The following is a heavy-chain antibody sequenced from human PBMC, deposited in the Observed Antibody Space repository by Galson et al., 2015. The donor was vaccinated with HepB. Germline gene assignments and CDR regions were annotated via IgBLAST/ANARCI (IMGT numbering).Heavy chain of an antibody. Sequence: SLRLSCAASGFTFSGSAMHWVRQASGKGLEWVGRIRSKANSYATAYAASVKGRFTISRDDSKNTAYLQMNSLKTEDTAVYYCTVYCSSTSCYQDYYYYMDVWGKGTTVTVSS. D-gene: IGHD2-2*01. CDR3: TVYCSSTSCYQDYYYYMDV. V-gene: IGHV3-73*01. CDR1: GFTFSGSA. J-gene: IGHJ6*03. CDR2: IRSKANSYAT.